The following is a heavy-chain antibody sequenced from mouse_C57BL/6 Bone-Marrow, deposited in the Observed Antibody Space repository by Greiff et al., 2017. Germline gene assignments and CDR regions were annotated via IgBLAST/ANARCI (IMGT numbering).Heavy chain of an antibody. CDR2: IDPENGDT. V-gene: IGHV14-4*01. J-gene: IGHJ2*01. D-gene: IGHD1-1*01. CDR1: GFNIKDAY. Sequence: VQLQQSGAELVRPGASVKLSCTASGFNIKDAYMHWVKQRPEQGLEGIGWIDPENGDTEYASKFQGKATITADTSSNTAYLQLSSLTSEDTAVYYCTTFITTVVADYWGQGTTLTVSS. CDR3: TTFITTVVADY.